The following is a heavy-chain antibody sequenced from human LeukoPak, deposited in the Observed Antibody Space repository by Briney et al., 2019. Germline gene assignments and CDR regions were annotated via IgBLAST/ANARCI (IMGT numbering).Heavy chain of an antibody. D-gene: IGHD5-12*01. CDR1: GLTYSSYW. CDR2: IKEDGSEK. V-gene: IGHV3-7*01. CDR3: ATDRGYLVFDY. Sequence: SGGSLRLSCAASGLTYSSYWMTWVRQAPGMGLEWVANIKEDGSEKNYVDSVKGRFTISRDNAKNSLYLQVNSLRAEDTAVYYCATDRGYLVFDYWGQGTLVTVSS. J-gene: IGHJ4*02.